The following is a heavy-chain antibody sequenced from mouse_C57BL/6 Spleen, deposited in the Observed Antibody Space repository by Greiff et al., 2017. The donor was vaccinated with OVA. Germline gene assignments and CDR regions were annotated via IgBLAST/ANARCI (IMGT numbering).Heavy chain of an antibody. CDR1: GYTFTDYN. CDR2: INPNNGGT. J-gene: IGHJ1*03. CDR3: ARYYGSSYGYFDV. V-gene: IGHV1-18*01. D-gene: IGHD1-1*01. Sequence: EVQVVESGPELVKPGASVKIPCKASGYTFTDYNMDWVKQSHGKSLEWIGDINPNNGGTIYNQKFKGKATLTVDKSSSTAYMELRSLTSEDTAVYYCARYYGSSYGYFDVWGTGTTVTVSS.